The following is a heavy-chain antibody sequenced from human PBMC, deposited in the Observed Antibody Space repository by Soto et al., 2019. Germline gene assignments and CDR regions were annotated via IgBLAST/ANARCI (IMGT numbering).Heavy chain of an antibody. CDR3: ARHYCTNGVCYTVDY. Sequence: EVQLVQSGAEVKKPGESLRISCKGSGYSLTSYWISWVRQMPGKGLEWMGRIDPSDSYTNYSPSFPGHVTISADKSISTAYLQWSSLKASDTAMYYCARHYCTNGVCYTVDYWGQGTLVTVSS. V-gene: IGHV5-10-1*03. CDR1: GYSLTSYW. D-gene: IGHD2-8*01. J-gene: IGHJ4*02. CDR2: IDPSDSYT.